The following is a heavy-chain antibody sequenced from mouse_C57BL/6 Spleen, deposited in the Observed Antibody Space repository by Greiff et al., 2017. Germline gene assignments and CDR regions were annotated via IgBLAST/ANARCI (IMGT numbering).Heavy chain of an antibody. Sequence: VQLQQSGPELVKHGASVKISCKASGYAFSSSWMNWVNQRPGKGLEWIGRIYPGDGDTNYHGKFTGQATLTAGKSSSTAYMQLSSLTSEDSAVYFWAKGDYYGSSYGWFAYWGQGTLVTVSA. CDR3: AKGDYYGSSYGWFAY. CDR2: IYPGDGDT. V-gene: IGHV1-82*01. D-gene: IGHD1-1*01. CDR1: GYAFSSSW. J-gene: IGHJ3*01.